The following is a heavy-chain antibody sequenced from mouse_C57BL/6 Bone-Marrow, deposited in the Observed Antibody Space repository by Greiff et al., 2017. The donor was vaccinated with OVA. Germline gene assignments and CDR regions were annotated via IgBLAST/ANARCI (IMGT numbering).Heavy chain of an antibody. J-gene: IGHJ2*01. CDR2: ISSGSSTI. D-gene: IGHD4-1*01. V-gene: IGHV5-17*01. CDR1: GFTFSDYG. Sequence: EVHLVESGGGLVKPGGSLKLSCAASGFTFSDYGMHWVRQAPEKGLEWVAYISSGSSTIYYADTVKGRFTISRDNAMNTLFLQMTSLWAEDTAMYYCARLSGRGVFFDYWGQGTTLTVSS. CDR3: ARLSGRGVFFDY.